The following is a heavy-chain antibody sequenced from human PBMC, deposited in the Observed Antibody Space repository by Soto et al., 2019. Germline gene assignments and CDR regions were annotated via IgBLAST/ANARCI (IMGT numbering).Heavy chain of an antibody. J-gene: IGHJ1*01. D-gene: IGHD3-22*01. Sequence: ASVKVSCKASGYTFTSYYMHWVRQAPGQGLEWMGIINPSGGSTSYAQKFQGRVTMTRDTSTSTVYMELSSLRSEDTAVYYCASMYYYDSSGYYYVQYFQHWGQGTVVTVSS. CDR2: INPSGGST. V-gene: IGHV1-46*01. CDR1: GYTFTSYY. CDR3: ASMYYYDSSGYYYVQYFQH.